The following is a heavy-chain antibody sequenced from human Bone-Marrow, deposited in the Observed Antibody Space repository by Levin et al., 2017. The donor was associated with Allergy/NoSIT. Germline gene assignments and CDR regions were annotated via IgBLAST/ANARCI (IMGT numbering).Heavy chain of an antibody. Sequence: GESLKISCSSSGFRMSSFAMSWVRQAPGKGLEWVSSFSNINKAYYADSVLGRFTTSTDSFRNILYLQMYNRRGEDTAMYYCAKDHPSSGWPTFESWGQGTLVTVSS. J-gene: IGHJ4*02. CDR1: GFRMSSFA. V-gene: IGHV3-23*05. CDR3: AKDHPSSGWPTFES. D-gene: IGHD6-19*01. CDR2: FSNINKA.